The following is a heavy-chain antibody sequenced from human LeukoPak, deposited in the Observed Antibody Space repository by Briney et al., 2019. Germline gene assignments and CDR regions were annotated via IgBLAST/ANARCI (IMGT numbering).Heavy chain of an antibody. CDR1: GLTFSSYE. Sequence: GWALRLSCAAFGLTFSSYEMNWVGQAPGKGLEGVSYISSSGSTIDSADSVMGRFTISRDNAKNSLYLQMTSLRAEDTAVYYCVRWYDAFDIWGQGTMVTVSS. D-gene: IGHD2-15*01. CDR3: VRWYDAFDI. CDR2: ISSSGSTI. V-gene: IGHV3-48*03. J-gene: IGHJ3*02.